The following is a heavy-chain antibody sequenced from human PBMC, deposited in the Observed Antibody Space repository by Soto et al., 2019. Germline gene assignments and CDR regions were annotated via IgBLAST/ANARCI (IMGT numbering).Heavy chain of an antibody. J-gene: IGHJ5*02. Sequence: EVQLVESGGGLVKPGGSLRLSCAASGFTFSSYSMNWVRQAPGKGLEWVSSISSSSSYIYYADSVKGRFTISRDNATNSLYLQMNSLRAEDTAVYYCASDTYYYGSGSYSPWGQGTLVTVSS. V-gene: IGHV3-21*01. CDR3: ASDTYYYGSGSYSP. D-gene: IGHD3-10*01. CDR2: ISSSSSYI. CDR1: GFTFSSYS.